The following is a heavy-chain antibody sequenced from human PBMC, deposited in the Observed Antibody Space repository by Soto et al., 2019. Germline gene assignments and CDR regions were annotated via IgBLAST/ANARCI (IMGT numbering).Heavy chain of an antibody. D-gene: IGHD2-15*01. J-gene: IGHJ3*02. CDR3: ARDIVVVVAANDAFDI. CDR2: ISAYNGNT. Sequence: ASVKVSCKASGYTFTIYGISWVRQAPGQGLEWMGWISAYNGNTNYAQKLQGRVTMTTDTSTSTAYMELRSLRSDDTAVYYCARDIVVVVAANDAFDIWGQGTMVTVS. CDR1: GYTFTIYG. V-gene: IGHV1-18*01.